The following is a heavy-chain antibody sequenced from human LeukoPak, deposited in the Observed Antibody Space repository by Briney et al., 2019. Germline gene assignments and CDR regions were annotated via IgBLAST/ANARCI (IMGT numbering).Heavy chain of an antibody. CDR3: ARENHWTMDV. CDR1: GFTFSAYW. D-gene: IGHD1-1*01. J-gene: IGHJ6*02. V-gene: IGHV3-74*01. Sequence: GGSLRLSCAASGFTFSAYWMRWVRQAPGKGPVWVSFIKPDGSRTNYADSVKGRFIISRDNAKNTLYLQMYSLRAEDTAVYYCARENHWTMDVSGQGTTVIVSS. CDR2: IKPDGSRT.